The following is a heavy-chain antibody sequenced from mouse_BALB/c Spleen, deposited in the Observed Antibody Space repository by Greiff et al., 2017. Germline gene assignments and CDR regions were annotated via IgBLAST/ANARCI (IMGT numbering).Heavy chain of an antibody. Sequence: EVKLVESGGDLVRPGGSLKLSCAASGFTFSSYGMSWVRQTPDKRLEWVATISSGGSYTYYPDSVKGRFTISGDNAKNTLYLQMSSLRSEDTAMYYCLIYYGNSDWFAYWGQGTLVTVSA. CDR1: GFTFSSYG. CDR2: ISSGGSYT. D-gene: IGHD2-1*01. CDR3: LIYYGNSDWFAY. J-gene: IGHJ3*01. V-gene: IGHV5-6*01.